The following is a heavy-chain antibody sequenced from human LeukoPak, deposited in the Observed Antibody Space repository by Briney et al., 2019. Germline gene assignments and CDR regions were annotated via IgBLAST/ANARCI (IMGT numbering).Heavy chain of an antibody. D-gene: IGHD6-13*01. V-gene: IGHV4-59*01. J-gene: IGHJ4*02. CDR3: ARWYSSSWYYFDY. CDR1: GGSISSYY. Sequence: PSETLPLTCTVSGGSISSYYWSWIRQPPGKGLEWIGYIYYSGSTNYNPSLKSRVTISVGTSKNQFSLKLSSVTAADTAVYYCARWYSSSWYYFDYWGQGTLVTVSS. CDR2: IYYSGST.